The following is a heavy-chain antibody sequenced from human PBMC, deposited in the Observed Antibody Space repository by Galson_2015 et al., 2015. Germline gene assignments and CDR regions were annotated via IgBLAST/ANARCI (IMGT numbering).Heavy chain of an antibody. D-gene: IGHD2-15*01. CDR2: IIPIFGTA. CDR1: GGTFSTYG. J-gene: IGHJ4*02. Sequence: SVKVSCKAFGGTFSTYGISWVRQAPGQGLEWMGGIIPIFGTANYAQKFQGRLTITADISTSTAYMELNSLKSEDTAVYYCARPAHRDCRGGACYYLVYWGQGTLVTVSS. CDR3: ARPAHRDCRGGACYYLVY. V-gene: IGHV1-69*06.